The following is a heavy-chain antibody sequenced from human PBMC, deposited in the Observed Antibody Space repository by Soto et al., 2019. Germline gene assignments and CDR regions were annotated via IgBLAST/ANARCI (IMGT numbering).Heavy chain of an antibody. CDR3: ARGEYVRYWYFDL. J-gene: IGHJ2*01. CDR1: GFTFSSYW. D-gene: IGHD2-2*01. Sequence: EVQLVESGGGLVQPGGSLRLSCAASGFTFSSYWMTWVSQAPGKGLEWVSNIKRDGSEKHYVDSVKGRFTISRDNGKNSLYLQMNSLRVDDTAVYYCARGEYVRYWYFDLWGRGTLVTVSS. V-gene: IGHV3-7*01. CDR2: IKRDGSEK.